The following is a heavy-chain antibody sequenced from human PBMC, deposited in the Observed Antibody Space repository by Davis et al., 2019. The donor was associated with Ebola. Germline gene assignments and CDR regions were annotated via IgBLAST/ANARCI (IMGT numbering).Heavy chain of an antibody. J-gene: IGHJ6*03. Sequence: GGSLRLSCAASEFTFSNYAMPWVRRAPGKGLEWVSAISASGGSTYYADSVKGRFTISRDNSKSTLYLQMSSLRAEDTAVYSCAKGDYYYYMDVWGKGTTVTVSS. CDR3: AKGDYYYYMDV. CDR2: ISASGGST. V-gene: IGHV3-23*01. CDR1: EFTFSNYA.